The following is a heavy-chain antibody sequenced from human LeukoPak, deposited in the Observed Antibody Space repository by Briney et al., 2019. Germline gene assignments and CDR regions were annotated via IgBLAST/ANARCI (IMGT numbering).Heavy chain of an antibody. J-gene: IGHJ3*02. CDR3: ARVIYYDFWSGYGMGLEPDDAFDI. D-gene: IGHD3-3*01. Sequence: SETLSLTCIVSGGSISSYYWSWIRQPPGKGREWIGYIYYSGSTNYNPSLKSRVTISVDTSKIRFSLKLSSVTAADTAVYYCARVIYYDFWSGYGMGLEPDDAFDIWGQGTMVTVSS. V-gene: IGHV4-59*12. CDR2: IYYSGST. CDR1: GGSISSYY.